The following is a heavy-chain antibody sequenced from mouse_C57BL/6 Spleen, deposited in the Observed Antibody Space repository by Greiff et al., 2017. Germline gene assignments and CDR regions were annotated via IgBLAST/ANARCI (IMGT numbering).Heavy chain of an antibody. CDR2: IRLKSDNYAT. Sequence: EVKLMESGGGLVQPGGSMKLSCVASGFTFSNYWMNWVRQSPEKGLEWVAQIRLKSDNYATHYAESVRGRFTISRDDSKSSVYLQINNLRAEDTGIYYCTEDYELTYWGQGTLVTVSA. CDR1: GFTFSNYW. V-gene: IGHV6-3*01. CDR3: TEDYELTY. J-gene: IGHJ3*01. D-gene: IGHD1-1*01.